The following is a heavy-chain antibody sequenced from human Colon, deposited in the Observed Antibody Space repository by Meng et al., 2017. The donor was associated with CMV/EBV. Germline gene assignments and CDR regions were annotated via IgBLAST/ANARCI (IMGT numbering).Heavy chain of an antibody. CDR2: ISSGLSHI. CDR1: GFPLNSHG. CDR3: AREKRGYSGYNYYGMDV. D-gene: IGHD5-12*01. J-gene: IGHJ6*02. V-gene: IGHV3-21*01. Sequence: GESLKISCAVSGFPLNSHGMHWVRQAPGKGLEWVSSISSGLSHIYYADSVKGRFAISRDNAKNSLYLQMNSLRAEDTAVYYCAREKRGYSGYNYYGMDVWGQGTTVTVSS.